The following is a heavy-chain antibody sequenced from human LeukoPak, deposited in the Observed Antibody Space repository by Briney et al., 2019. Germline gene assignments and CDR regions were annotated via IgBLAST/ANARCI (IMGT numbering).Heavy chain of an antibody. Sequence: GGSLRLSCAASGFTFNSYAMSWVRQAPGKGLEWVTAISGSGGSTYYADSVKGRFTISRDNSKNTLYLQMNSLRAEDTAVYYCAKDPVDTVDYYFDYWGQATLVTVSS. D-gene: IGHD5-18*01. CDR1: GFTFNSYA. CDR3: AKDPVDTVDYYFDY. CDR2: ISGSGGST. J-gene: IGHJ4*02. V-gene: IGHV3-23*01.